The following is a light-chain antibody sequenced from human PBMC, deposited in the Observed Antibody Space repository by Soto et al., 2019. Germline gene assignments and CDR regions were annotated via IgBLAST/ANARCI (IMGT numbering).Light chain of an antibody. J-gene: IGKJ4*01. CDR3: QHADCRTIT. V-gene: IGKV1-33*01. CDR1: DDIINS. Sequence: SAYVEDGATITCQASDDIINSLNWYQQKPGKAPKLLIHDASILQTGVPSRFSGGGSGTDFTFTISSLQPEDIATYCCQHADCRTITFGCGAKVEIK. CDR2: DAS.